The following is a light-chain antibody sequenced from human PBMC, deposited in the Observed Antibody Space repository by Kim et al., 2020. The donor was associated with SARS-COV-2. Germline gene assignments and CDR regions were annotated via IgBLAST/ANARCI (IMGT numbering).Light chain of an antibody. CDR2: YDD. V-gene: IGLV1-36*01. CDR1: SSNIGNNA. Sequence: QSVLTQPPSVSEAPRQRVTISCSGSSSNIGNNAVNWYQQLPGKAPKLLIYYDDLLPSGVSDRLSGSKSGTSASLAISGLQSEDEADYYCAAWDDRLNGYVFGTGTKVTVL. CDR3: AAWDDRLNGYV. J-gene: IGLJ1*01.